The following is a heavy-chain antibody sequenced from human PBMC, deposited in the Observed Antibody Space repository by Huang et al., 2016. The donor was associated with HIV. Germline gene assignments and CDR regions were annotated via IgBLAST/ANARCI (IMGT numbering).Heavy chain of an antibody. CDR3: AKGGSAAAVLDF. CDR1: GFTFSRYG. CDR2: ISYDAKTK. Sequence: QVQLVESGGGVVQPGRSLRISCAASGFTFSRYGMHWVRHAPGKGLEWVAVISYDAKTKYYADSVEGRFSISRDNSKTTVYLQLNSLRLEDTAVYYCAKGGSAAAVLDFWGQGTLVTVSS. V-gene: IGHV3-30*18. D-gene: IGHD6-13*01. J-gene: IGHJ4*02.